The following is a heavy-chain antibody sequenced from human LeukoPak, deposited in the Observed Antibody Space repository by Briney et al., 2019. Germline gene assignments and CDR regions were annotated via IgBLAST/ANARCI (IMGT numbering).Heavy chain of an antibody. CDR1: GYTFTGYY. V-gene: IGHV1-2*02. CDR2: INPDSGGT. Sequence: GASVKVSCKASGYTFTGYYMHWVRQAPGQGVEWMGWINPDSGGTYYAQNFQGRAIMTRDTSISTGYMELRSLRLDDTAVYYCARDGAGKTVTHLIDYWGQGTLVTVSS. CDR3: ARDGAGKTVTHLIDY. J-gene: IGHJ4*02. D-gene: IGHD4-17*01.